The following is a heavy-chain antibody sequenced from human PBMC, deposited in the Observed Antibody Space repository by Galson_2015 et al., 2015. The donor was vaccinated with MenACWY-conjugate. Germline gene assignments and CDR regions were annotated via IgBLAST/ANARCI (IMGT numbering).Heavy chain of an antibody. D-gene: IGHD6-13*01. J-gene: IGHJ4*02. CDR2: INPNSGGG. CDR3: ARGPLRAAGDSLDS. CDR1: GHSFNAYY. V-gene: IGHV1-2*06. Sequence: SVKVSCKVSGHSFNAYYMHWVRQAPGQGLEWMGRINPNSGGGNFAQKFQGRVTMNRDTSLTTVYMEVTSLRSDDTAVYFCARGPLRAAGDSLDSWGQGTLV.